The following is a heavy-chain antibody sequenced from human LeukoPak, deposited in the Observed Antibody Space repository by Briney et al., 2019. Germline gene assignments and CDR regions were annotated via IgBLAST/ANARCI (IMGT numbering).Heavy chain of an antibody. CDR3: AKDAEGGSTVTTT. D-gene: IGHD4-17*01. V-gene: IGHV3-13*01. Sequence: GGSLRLPCAASGYTFSSYDMHWIRQTMGGGLEWVSAIGTSGDTYYPDSVKGRFTISRENARKSLYLQMNSLRAEDTAVYYCAKDAEGGSTVTTTWGQGTLVTVSS. CDR2: IGTSGDT. J-gene: IGHJ5*02. CDR1: GYTFSSYD.